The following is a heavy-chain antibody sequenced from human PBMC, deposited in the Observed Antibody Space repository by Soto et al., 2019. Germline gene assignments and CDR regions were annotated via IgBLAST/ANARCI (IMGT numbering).Heavy chain of an antibody. D-gene: IGHD1-26*01. V-gene: IGHV3-15*01. Sequence: EVRLVESGGVLVKPGGCLRLSCAVSGFTFTNAWMSWVRQAPGKGLEWVVRIKSKSEGGATDYAAPVKGRFTISRDDSNPKLYLQMNTLETEDTGVYYCTMGVGRSDLDYWGQGTLVTVSS. J-gene: IGHJ4*02. CDR1: GFTFTNAW. CDR3: TMGVGRSDLDY. CDR2: IKSKSEGGAT.